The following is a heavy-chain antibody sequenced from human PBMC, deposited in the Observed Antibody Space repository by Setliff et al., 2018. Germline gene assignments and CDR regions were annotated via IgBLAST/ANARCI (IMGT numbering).Heavy chain of an antibody. J-gene: IGHJ6*03. CDR3: AREQWLDPPGYYYMDV. CDR1: GCSISSYY. D-gene: IGHD6-19*01. CDR2: IYIGGSA. V-gene: IGHV4-4*07. Sequence: SETLSLTCTVSGCSISSYYWSWIRQPAGKGLEWIGHIYIGGSANYNPSLKSRVTMSIDTSKNQFSLKLNSVTAADMAVYYCAREQWLDPPGYYYMDVWAKGTTVTVS.